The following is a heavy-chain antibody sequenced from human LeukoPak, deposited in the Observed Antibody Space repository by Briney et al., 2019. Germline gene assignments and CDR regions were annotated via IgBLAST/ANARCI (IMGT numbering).Heavy chain of an antibody. J-gene: IGHJ5*02. CDR3: GRGFSVDP. Sequence: SGTLSLTCDVSGGSISTTNWWTWVRQPPGKGLEWIGEIHYGGSATYNPSLNSRVSISLDKSKNQFSLKLRSVTAADTAVYYCGRGFSVDPWGQGTLVTVSS. D-gene: IGHD3-10*01. CDR1: GGSISTTNW. CDR2: IHYGGSA. V-gene: IGHV4-4*02.